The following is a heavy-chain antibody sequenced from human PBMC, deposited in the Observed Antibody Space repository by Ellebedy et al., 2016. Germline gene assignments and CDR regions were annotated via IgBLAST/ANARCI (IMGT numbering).Heavy chain of an antibody. CDR3: ARTDTGGNYFDH. V-gene: IGHV4-59*13. J-gene: IGHJ4*02. Sequence: GSLRLXCTVSGGSIENYFWSWLRQPPGKGLEWIGYMYYRGSSNYNPSLKSRVTISLDTAKNQSSLKLSSVTAADTAVYYCARTDTGGNYFDHWGRGTLVTVSS. CDR1: GGSIENYF. CDR2: MYYRGSS. D-gene: IGHD4-23*01.